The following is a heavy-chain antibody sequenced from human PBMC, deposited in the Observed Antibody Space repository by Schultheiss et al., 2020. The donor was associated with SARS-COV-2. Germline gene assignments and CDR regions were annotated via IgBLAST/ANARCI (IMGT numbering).Heavy chain of an antibody. CDR2: IYLSGST. Sequence: SETLSLTCAVSGGSISSGSYYWSWIRQPPGTGLEWIGYIYLSGSTHYNPSLKSRVTISVDTSKNQFSLKLSSVTAADTAVYYCARGGGSSPIDYWGQGTLVTVSS. CDR3: ARGGGSSPIDY. D-gene: IGHD6-6*01. J-gene: IGHJ4*02. V-gene: IGHV4-30-4*01. CDR1: GGSISSGSYY.